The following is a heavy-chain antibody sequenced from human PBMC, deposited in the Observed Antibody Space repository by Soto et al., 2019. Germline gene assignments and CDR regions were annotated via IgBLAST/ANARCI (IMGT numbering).Heavy chain of an antibody. J-gene: IGHJ5*02. D-gene: IGHD2-2*02. CDR3: ARAAHGYCSSTSCYKVGWFDP. CDR1: GGSISSGGYY. Sequence: SETLSLTCTVSGGSISSGGYYWSWIRQHPGKGLEWIGYIYYSGSTYYNPSLKSRVTISVDTSKNQFSLKLSSVTAADTAVYYCARAAHGYCSSTSCYKVGWFDPWGQGTLVTVSS. V-gene: IGHV4-31*03. CDR2: IYYSGST.